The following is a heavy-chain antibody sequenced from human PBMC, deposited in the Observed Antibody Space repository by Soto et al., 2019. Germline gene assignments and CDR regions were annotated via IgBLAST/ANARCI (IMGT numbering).Heavy chain of an antibody. V-gene: IGHV3-30-3*01. CDR2: ISYDGGNK. D-gene: IGHD5-18*01. CDR3: ARDSRDTAMDEPGGMDV. CDR1: GFTFSSYA. J-gene: IGHJ6*02. Sequence: QVQLVESGGGVVQPGRSLRLSCAASGFTFSSYAMHWVRQAPGKGLEWVAVISYDGGNKYYADSVKGRFTISRDNSKNTLYLQMNSLRAEDTAVYYCARDSRDTAMDEPGGMDVWGQGTTVTVSS.